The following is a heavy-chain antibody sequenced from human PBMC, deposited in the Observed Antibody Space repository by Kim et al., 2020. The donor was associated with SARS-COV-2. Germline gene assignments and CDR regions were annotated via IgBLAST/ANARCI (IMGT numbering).Heavy chain of an antibody. CDR3: ARHARRDGYKNPVDY. Sequence: GESLKISCKGSGYSFTSYWIGWVRQMLGKGLEWMGIIYPGDSDTRYSPSFQGQVTISADKSISTAYLQWSSLKASDTAMYYCARHARRDGYKNPVDYWGQGTLVTVSS. CDR1: GYSFTSYW. V-gene: IGHV5-51*01. CDR2: IYPGDSDT. J-gene: IGHJ4*02. D-gene: IGHD5-12*01.